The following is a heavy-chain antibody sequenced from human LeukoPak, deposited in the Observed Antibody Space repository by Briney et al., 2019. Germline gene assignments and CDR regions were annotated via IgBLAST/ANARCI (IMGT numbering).Heavy chain of an antibody. Sequence: SQTLSLTCTVSGGSISSGGYYWRWIRQHPGKGLEWIVYIYYSGSTYYNPSLKSRVTISVDTSKNQFSLKLSSVTAADTAVYYCARVTYYDYVWGSYRYDAFDIWGQGTMVTVSS. CDR2: IYYSGST. J-gene: IGHJ3*02. CDR1: GGSISSGGYY. D-gene: IGHD3-16*02. V-gene: IGHV4-31*03. CDR3: ARVTYYDYVWGSYRYDAFDI.